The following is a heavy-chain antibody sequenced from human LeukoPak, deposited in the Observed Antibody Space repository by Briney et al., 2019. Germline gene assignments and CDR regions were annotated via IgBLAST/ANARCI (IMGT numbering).Heavy chain of an antibody. CDR1: GGSISSYY. J-gene: IGHJ4*02. D-gene: IGHD6-13*01. CDR2: IYYSGST. V-gene: IGHV4-59*12. Sequence: PSETLSLTCTVSGGSISSYYWSWIRQPPGKGLEWIGYIYYSGSTNYNPSLKSRVTISVDTSKNQFSLKLSSVTAADTAVYYCARDGSGIAAAGPDYWGQGTLVTVSS. CDR3: ARDGSGIAAAGPDY.